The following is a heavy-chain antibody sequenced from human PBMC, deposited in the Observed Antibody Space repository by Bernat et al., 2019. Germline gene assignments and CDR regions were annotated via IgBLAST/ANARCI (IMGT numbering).Heavy chain of an antibody. J-gene: IGHJ4*02. CDR1: GFTFSRYW. CDR2: IKADGSEK. V-gene: IGHV3-7*01. D-gene: IGHD4-17*01. Sequence: EVLLVESGGSLVQTGGSLRLSCEGSGFTFSRYWMGWVRQAPWKGLGWVANIKADGSEKYYVDSVKGRFTISRDNAQNSMYLQMNSLRAEDTALYYCARERYGDYNYWGQGTQVTVSS. CDR3: ARERYGDYNY.